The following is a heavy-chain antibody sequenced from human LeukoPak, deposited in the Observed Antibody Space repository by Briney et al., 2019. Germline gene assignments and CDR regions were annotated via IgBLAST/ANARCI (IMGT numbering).Heavy chain of an antibody. CDR3: AASSGGVCGGDCYWGYNWLDP. CDR1: GFTFTSSA. J-gene: IGHJ5*02. D-gene: IGHD2-21*02. CDR2: IVVGSGNT. Sequence: SVKVSCKASGFTFTSSAMQWVRQARGQRLEWIGWIVVGSGNTNYAQKFQERVTITRDMSTSTAYMELSSLRSEDTAVYYCAASSGGVCGGDCYWGYNWLDPWGQGTLVTVSS. V-gene: IGHV1-58*02.